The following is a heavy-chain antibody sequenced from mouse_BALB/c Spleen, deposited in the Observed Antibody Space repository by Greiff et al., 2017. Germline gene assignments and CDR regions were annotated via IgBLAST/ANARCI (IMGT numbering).Heavy chain of an antibody. D-gene: IGHD1-1*01. Sequence: EVQRVESGPGLVKPSQSLSLTCTVTGYSITSDYAWNWIRQFPGNKLEWMGYISYSGSTSYNPSLKSRISITRDTSKNQFFLQLNSVTTEDTATYYCARYYGSPYWYFDVWGAGTTVTVSS. CDR3: ARYYGSPYWYFDV. V-gene: IGHV3-2*02. CDR2: ISYSGST. J-gene: IGHJ1*01. CDR1: GYSITSDYA.